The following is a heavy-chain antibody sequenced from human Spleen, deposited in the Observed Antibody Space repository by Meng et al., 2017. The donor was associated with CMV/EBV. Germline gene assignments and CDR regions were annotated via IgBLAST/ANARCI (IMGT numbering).Heavy chain of an antibody. V-gene: IGHV3-48*03. CDR3: ARDTLLEPAAMDY. J-gene: IGHJ4*02. CDR1: GFIFSSHE. D-gene: IGHD2-2*01. CDR2: ISNSGGTI. Sequence: GGSLRLSCAASGFIFSSHEMNWVRQAPGKGLEWISYISNSGGTIYYADSVKGRFTISRDNAKNTLYLQMNSLRAEDTAVYYCARDTLLEPAAMDYWGQGTLVTVSS.